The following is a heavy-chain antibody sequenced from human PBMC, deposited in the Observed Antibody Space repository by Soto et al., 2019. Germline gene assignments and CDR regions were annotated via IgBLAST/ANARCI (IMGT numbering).Heavy chain of an antibody. CDR3: AKDPGRGYGDYIYYFDY. J-gene: IGHJ4*02. V-gene: IGHV3-30*18. D-gene: IGHD4-17*01. CDR1: GFTFSSYG. Sequence: QVQLVESGGGVVQPGRSLRLSCAASGFTFSSYGMHWVRQAPGKGLEWVAVISYDGSNKYYADSVKGRFTISRDNSKKTLYLHMNSLRAEDTAVYYCAKDPGRGYGDYIYYFDYWGQGTLVTVSS. CDR2: ISYDGSNK.